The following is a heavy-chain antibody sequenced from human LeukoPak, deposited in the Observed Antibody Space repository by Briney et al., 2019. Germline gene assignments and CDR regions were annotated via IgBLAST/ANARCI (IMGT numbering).Heavy chain of an antibody. CDR2: ISGSGDNT. J-gene: IGHJ5*02. Sequence: GGSLRLSCAASGFTFSTFAMSWVRTGPGKGLEWVSAISGSGDNTHFADSVKGRVTISRDNSKNTLYLDMNGLRAEDTAVYYCAKINAEISHFDFWSGYNWFDPWGQGTLVTVSS. V-gene: IGHV3-23*01. CDR3: AKINAEISHFDFWSGYNWFDP. CDR1: GFTFSTFA. D-gene: IGHD3-3*01.